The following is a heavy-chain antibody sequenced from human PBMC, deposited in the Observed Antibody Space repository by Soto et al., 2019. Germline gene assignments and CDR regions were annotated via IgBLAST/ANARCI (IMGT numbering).Heavy chain of an antibody. CDR1: GGSISSGGYY. CDR3: ARGIPDYDILTGPGRSDP. CDR2: IYYSGST. Sequence: SETLSLTCTVSGGSISSGGYYWSWIRQHPGKGLEWIGYIYYSGSTYYNPSLKSRVTISVDTSKNHFSLKLSSVTAADTAVYYCARGIPDYDILTGPGRSDPWGQGTLVTVSS. V-gene: IGHV4-31*03. J-gene: IGHJ5*02. D-gene: IGHD3-9*01.